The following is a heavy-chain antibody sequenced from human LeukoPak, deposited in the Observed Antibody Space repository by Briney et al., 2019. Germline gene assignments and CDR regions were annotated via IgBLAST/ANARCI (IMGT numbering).Heavy chain of an antibody. V-gene: IGHV1-24*01. J-gene: IGHJ4*02. Sequence: ASVKVSCKVSGYTLTELSMHWVRQAPGKGLEWMGGFDPEDGETIYAQKFQGRVTMTEDTSTDTAYMELSSLRSEDTAVYYCATLPSSGSCWDNIDYWGQGTLVTVSS. D-gene: IGHD1-26*01. CDR1: GYTLTELS. CDR2: FDPEDGET. CDR3: ATLPSSGSCWDNIDY.